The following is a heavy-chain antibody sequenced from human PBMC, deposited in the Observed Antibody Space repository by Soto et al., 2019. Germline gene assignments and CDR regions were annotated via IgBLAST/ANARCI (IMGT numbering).Heavy chain of an antibody. J-gene: IGHJ4*02. CDR2: ISGSGGST. D-gene: IGHD2-15*01. Sequence: EVQLLESGGGLVQPGGSLRLSCAASGFTFSSYAMSWVRQAPGKGLEWVSAISGSGGSTYYADSVKGRFTISRDNSKNTLYLQMNSLRAEDTAVYYCAKDRYCSGGSCDSGFDYWGQGTLVTVSS. CDR3: AKDRYCSGGSCDSGFDY. V-gene: IGHV3-23*01. CDR1: GFTFSSYA.